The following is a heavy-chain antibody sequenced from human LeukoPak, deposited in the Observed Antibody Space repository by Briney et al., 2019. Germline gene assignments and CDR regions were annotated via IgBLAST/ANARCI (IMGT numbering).Heavy chain of an antibody. CDR1: GFTFSSYA. V-gene: IGHV3-23*01. J-gene: IGHJ4*02. D-gene: IGHD3-10*01. Sequence: PGGSLRLSCAASGFTFSSYAMSWVRQPPGKGLEWVSAISGSGGSKYYADSVKGRSTFSRDNSKNTLYLQMNSLGAEDTAVYYCAKDGGGYGSGSYYKGGYYFDYWGQGTLVTVSS. CDR3: AKDGGGYGSGSYYKGGYYFDY. CDR2: ISGSGGSK.